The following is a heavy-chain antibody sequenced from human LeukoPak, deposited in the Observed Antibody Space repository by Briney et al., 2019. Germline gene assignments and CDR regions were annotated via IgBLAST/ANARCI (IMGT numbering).Heavy chain of an antibody. CDR1: GYIFSDYY. D-gene: IGHD2/OR15-2a*01. Sequence: GASVKVSCKASGYIFSDYYLHWVRQAPAQGHEWMGWMNPNSGGTNYAQKFQGRITITGDTSTAYQELSRLRTDDTAVYYCARDLGSTVIVGGDAFDLWGQGTMVTVSS. J-gene: IGHJ3*01. V-gene: IGHV1-2*02. CDR3: ARDLGSTVIVGGDAFDL. CDR2: MNPNSGGT.